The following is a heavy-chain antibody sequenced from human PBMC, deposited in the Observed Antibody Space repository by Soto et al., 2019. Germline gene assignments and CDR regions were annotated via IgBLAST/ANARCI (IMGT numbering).Heavy chain of an antibody. CDR2: ISSSGSTI. V-gene: IGHV3-48*03. Sequence: EVQLVESGGGLVQPGGSLRLSCAASGFTFSSYEMNWVHQAPGKGLEWVSYISSSGSTIYYADSVKGRFTISRDNAKNSLYLQMNSLRAEDTAVYYCARAQTYYYDSSGYYDYWGQGTLVTVSS. CDR3: ARAQTYYYDSSGYYDY. J-gene: IGHJ4*02. CDR1: GFTFSSYE. D-gene: IGHD3-22*01.